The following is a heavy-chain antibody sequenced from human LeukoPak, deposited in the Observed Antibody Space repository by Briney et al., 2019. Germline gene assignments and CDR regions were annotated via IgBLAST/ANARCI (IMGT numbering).Heavy chain of an antibody. J-gene: IGHJ4*02. D-gene: IGHD5-12*01. CDR1: GGSISSGSYY. CDR2: IYTSGST. V-gene: IGHV4-61*02. Sequence: PSETLSLTCTVSGGSISSGSYYWSWIRQPAGKGLEWIGRIYTSGSTNYNPSLKSRVTISVDTFKNQFSLKLSSVTAADTAVYYCAREVAAGDGGYWGQGTLVTVSS. CDR3: AREVAAGDGGY.